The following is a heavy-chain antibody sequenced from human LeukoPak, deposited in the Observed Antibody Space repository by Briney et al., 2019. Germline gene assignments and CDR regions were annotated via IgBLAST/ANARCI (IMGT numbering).Heavy chain of an antibody. CDR3: ARAIPPTTGAFDI. CDR2: IYYIGST. D-gene: IGHD1-26*01. CDR1: GGSISSHY. J-gene: IGHJ3*02. Sequence: PSETLSLTCTVSGGSISSHYWSWIRQPPGKGLEWIGYIYYIGSTNYNPSLKSRVTISVDTSKNQFSLKLSSVTAADTAVYYCARAIPPTTGAFDIWGQGTMVTVSS. V-gene: IGHV4-59*11.